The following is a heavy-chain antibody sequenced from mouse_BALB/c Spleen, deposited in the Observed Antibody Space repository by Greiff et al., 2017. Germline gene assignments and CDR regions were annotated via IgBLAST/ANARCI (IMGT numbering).Heavy chain of an antibody. V-gene: IGHV14-1*02. CDR1: GFNIKDYY. CDR3: ARGGGVITTGFAY. J-gene: IGHJ3*01. D-gene: IGHD2-4*01. CDR2: IDPENGNT. Sequence: EVQLQQSGAELVRPGALVKLSCKASGFNIKDYYMHWVKQRPEQGLEWIGWIDPENGNTIYDPKFQGKASITADTSSNTAYLQLSSLTSEDTAVYYWARGGGVITTGFAYWGQGTLVTVSA.